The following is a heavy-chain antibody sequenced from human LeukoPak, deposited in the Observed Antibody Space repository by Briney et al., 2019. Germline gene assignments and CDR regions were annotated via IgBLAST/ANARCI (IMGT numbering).Heavy chain of an antibody. CDR1: GGSFSGYY. CDR3: AREPGSSWFTDAFDI. Sequence: SETLSLTCAVYGGSFSGYYWSWIRQPPGKGLEWIGEINHSGSTNYNPSLKSRVTISVDTSKNQFSLKLSSVTAADTAVYYCAREPGSSWFTDAFDIWGQGTMVTVSS. V-gene: IGHV4-34*01. J-gene: IGHJ3*02. CDR2: INHSGST. D-gene: IGHD6-13*01.